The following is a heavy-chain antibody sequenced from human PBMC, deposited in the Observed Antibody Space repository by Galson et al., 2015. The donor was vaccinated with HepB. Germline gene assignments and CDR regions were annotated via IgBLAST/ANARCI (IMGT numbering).Heavy chain of an antibody. V-gene: IGHV3-20*01. Sequence: SLRLSCAASGFTFDDYGMSWVRQAPGKGLEWVSGINWNGGSTGYADSVKGRFTISRDNAKNSLYLQMNSLRAEDTALYHCARGSGYSYGSSVDYWGQGTLVTVSS. CDR3: ARGSGYSYGSSVDY. CDR1: GFTFDDYG. D-gene: IGHD5-18*01. J-gene: IGHJ4*02. CDR2: INWNGGST.